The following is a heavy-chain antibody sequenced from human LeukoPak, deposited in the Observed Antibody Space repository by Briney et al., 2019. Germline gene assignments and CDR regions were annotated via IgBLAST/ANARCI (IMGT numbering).Heavy chain of an antibody. CDR2: ISGSGTST. D-gene: IGHD6-6*01. J-gene: IGHJ4*02. Sequence: GGSLRLSCAASGFTFSNYAMNWVRQAPGKGLEWVSAISGSGTSTDYADSVKGRFTISRDTSKNTRYLQMNSLRAEDTALYYCAKDLHVSHYSSSSRGFDYWGQGTLVTVSS. V-gene: IGHV3-23*01. CDR3: AKDLHVSHYSSSSRGFDY. CDR1: GFTFSNYA.